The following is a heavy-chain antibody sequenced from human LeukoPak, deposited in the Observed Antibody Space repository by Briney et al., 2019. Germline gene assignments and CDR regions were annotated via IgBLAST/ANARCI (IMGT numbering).Heavy chain of an antibody. CDR1: RFTFSNYG. CDR2: ISGGGGER. V-gene: IGHV3-23*01. CDR3: AKDYYALLWFGEFNRKYYFDY. Sequence: QSGGSLRLSCAASRFTFSNYGMSWVRQAPGKGLQWVSGISGGGGERYYTESVKGRFTISRDNSKNTLYLQMNSLRAEDTAVYYCAKDYYALLWFGEFNRKYYFDYWGQGTLVTVSS. D-gene: IGHD3-10*01. J-gene: IGHJ4*02.